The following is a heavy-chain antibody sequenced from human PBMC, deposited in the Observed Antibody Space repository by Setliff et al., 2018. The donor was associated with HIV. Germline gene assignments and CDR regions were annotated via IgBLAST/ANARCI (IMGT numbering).Heavy chain of an antibody. D-gene: IGHD6-19*01. J-gene: IGHJ4*01. CDR3: ARGSAPNIVVAASLDI. V-gene: IGHV1-18*01. Sequence: ASVKVSCKASGYNFITFGINWVRQAPGQGLEWMGRISTYSGKTDYAEKFQGRLTMTMDTSTRTVFMELRSLTLDDTSVYYCARGSAPNIVVAASLDIWGQGTRVTVS. CDR2: ISTYSGKT. CDR1: GYNFITFG.